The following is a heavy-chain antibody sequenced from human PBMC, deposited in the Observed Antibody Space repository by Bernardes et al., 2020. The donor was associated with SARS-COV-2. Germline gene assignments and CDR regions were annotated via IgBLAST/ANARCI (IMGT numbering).Heavy chain of an antibody. CDR1: GFTFSSYW. J-gene: IGHJ6*02. V-gene: IGHV3-13*01. Sequence: GGSLRLSCAASGFTFSSYWMSWVRQAPGKGLEWVSAIGTAGDTYYPGSVKGRFTISRENAKNSLYLQMNSLRAGDTAVYYCARGGTGTTYYYYYGMDVWGQGTTVTVSS. D-gene: IGHD1-1*01. CDR3: ARGGTGTTYYYYYGMDV. CDR2: IGTAGDT.